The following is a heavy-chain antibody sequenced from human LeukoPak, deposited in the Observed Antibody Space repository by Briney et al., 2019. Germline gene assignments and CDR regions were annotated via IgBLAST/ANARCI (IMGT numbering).Heavy chain of an antibody. D-gene: IGHD6-13*01. CDR3: ARTQNVGTLDY. V-gene: IGHV4-59*01. CDR2: IYYSGST. CDR1: GGSISSYY. J-gene: IGHJ4*02. Sequence: SETLSLTCTVSGGSISSYYWSWIRQPPGKGLEWIGYIYYSGSTNYNPSLQSRVTISVDTSKNQFSLKLNSVTAADTAVYYCARTQNVGTLDYWGQGTLVTVSS.